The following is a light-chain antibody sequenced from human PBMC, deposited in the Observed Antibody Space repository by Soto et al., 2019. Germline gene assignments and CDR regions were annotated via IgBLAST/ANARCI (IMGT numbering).Light chain of an antibody. V-gene: IGLV1-47*01. CDR3: AAWDDSLRGRV. CDR1: TSNIGSNY. Sequence: QAVVTQPPSASGTPGQRVTISCSGSTSNIGSNYVYWYQQLPGTAPKLLIYMNNQRPSGVPDRFSGSKSGTSASLAISGLRSEDEADYYCAAWDDSLRGRVFGGGTKLTVL. CDR2: MNN. J-gene: IGLJ2*01.